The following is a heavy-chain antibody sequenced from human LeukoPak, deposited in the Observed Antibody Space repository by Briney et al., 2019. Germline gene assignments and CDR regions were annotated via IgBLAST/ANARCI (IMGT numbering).Heavy chain of an antibody. D-gene: IGHD2-15*01. CDR1: GFTFSSYG. J-gene: IGHJ4*02. CDR2: IRYDGSNK. V-gene: IGHV3-30*02. Sequence: GGSLRLSCAASGFTFSSYGMHWVRQAPGRWLEWVAFIRYDGSNKYYADSVKGRFTISRDNSKNTLYLQMNSLRAADTAVYYCAKEELGYCSGGSCYDQGGPDYWGQGTLVTVSS. CDR3: AKEELGYCSGGSCYDQGGPDY.